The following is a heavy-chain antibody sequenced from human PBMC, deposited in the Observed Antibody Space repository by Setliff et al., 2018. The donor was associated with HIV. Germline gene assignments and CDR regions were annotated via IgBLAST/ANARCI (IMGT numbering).Heavy chain of an antibody. J-gene: IGHJ4*02. V-gene: IGHV4-59*01. CDR3: ARGGAYSSSWWVYFDY. D-gene: IGHD6-13*01. CDR2: IYFSGST. CDR1: GGSFSGYY. Sequence: PSETLSLTCAVYGGSFSGYYWSWLRQSPGKGLEWIGYIYFSGSTNYNPSLKSRVTILVDTSKNQFSLKLSSVTAADTAVYYCARGGAYSSSWWVYFDYWGQGTLVTVSS.